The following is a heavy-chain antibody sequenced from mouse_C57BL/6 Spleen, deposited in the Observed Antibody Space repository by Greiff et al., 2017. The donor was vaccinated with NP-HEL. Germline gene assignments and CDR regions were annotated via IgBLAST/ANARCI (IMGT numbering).Heavy chain of an antibody. Sequence: VQLQQPGAELVRPGSSVKLSCKASGYTFTSYWMDWVKQRPGQGLEWIGNIYPSDSETHYNQKFKDKATLTVDKSSSTAYMQLSSLTSEDSAVYYCARATVTRLDYWGQGTTLTVSS. D-gene: IGHD2-2*01. CDR2: IYPSDSET. CDR3: ARATVTRLDY. V-gene: IGHV1-61*01. CDR1: GYTFTSYW. J-gene: IGHJ2*01.